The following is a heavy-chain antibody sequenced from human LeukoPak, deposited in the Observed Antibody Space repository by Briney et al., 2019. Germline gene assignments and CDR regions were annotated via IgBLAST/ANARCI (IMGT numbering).Heavy chain of an antibody. D-gene: IGHD6-6*01. CDR2: ISSSSSYI. V-gene: IGHV3-21*01. Sequence: GGSLRLSCAASGFTFSSYSMNWVRQAPGKGLEWVSSISSSSSYIYYADSVKGRFTISRDNAKNSLYLQMNSLRAEDTAVYYCARDRTARSSSDYWGQGTLVTVSS. J-gene: IGHJ4*02. CDR3: ARDRTARSSSDY. CDR1: GFTFSSYS.